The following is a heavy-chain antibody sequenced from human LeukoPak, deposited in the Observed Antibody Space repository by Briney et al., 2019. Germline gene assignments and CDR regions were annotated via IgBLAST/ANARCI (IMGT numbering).Heavy chain of an antibody. CDR1: GFTFSSYW. D-gene: IGHD4-17*01. Sequence: GGSLRLFCAASGFTFSSYWMSWVRQAPGKGLEWVANIKQDGSEKYYVDSVKGRFTISRDNAKNSLYLQMNSLRAEDTAVYYCARLSLGALHPRFDPWGQGTLVTVSS. J-gene: IGHJ5*02. V-gene: IGHV3-7*01. CDR2: IKQDGSEK. CDR3: ARLSLGALHPRFDP.